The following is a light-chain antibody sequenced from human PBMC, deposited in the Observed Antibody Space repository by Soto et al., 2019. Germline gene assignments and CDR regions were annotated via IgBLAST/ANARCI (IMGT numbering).Light chain of an antibody. CDR3: QKYNSAPRVT. CDR2: AAS. CDR1: QGISNY. J-gene: IGKJ3*01. V-gene: IGKV1-27*01. Sequence: DIQMTQSPSSLSASVGDRVTITCRASQGISNYLAWYQQKPGKVPKLLIYAASTLQSGVPSRFSGSGSGTDFNRTISSLQPEDVATYYCQKYNSAPRVTFGPGTKVDIK.